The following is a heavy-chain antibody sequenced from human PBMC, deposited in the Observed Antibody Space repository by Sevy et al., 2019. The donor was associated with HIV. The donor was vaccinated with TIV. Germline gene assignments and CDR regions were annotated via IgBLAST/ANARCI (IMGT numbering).Heavy chain of an antibody. V-gene: IGHV3-23*01. D-gene: IGHD3-3*01. Sequence: GGSLRLSCAASGFTFSTYAMNWVRQAPAKGLEWVSVISASGGSTDYADSVKGRFTISRDNGKNTLYLQMNSLRAEDTAIYYCARVCDYWSGYFDYWGQRTLVTVSS. CDR2: ISASGGST. J-gene: IGHJ4*02. CDR3: ARVCDYWSGYFDY. CDR1: GFTFSTYA.